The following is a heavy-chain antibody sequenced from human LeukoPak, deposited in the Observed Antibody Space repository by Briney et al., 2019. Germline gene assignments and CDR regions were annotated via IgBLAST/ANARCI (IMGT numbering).Heavy chain of an antibody. Sequence: PGGSLRLSCAASGFTFGSYGMHWVRQAPGKGLEWVAFIRYDGSNKYYADSVKGRFTISRDNSKNTLYLQMNSLRAEDTAVYYCARGGYYDSSGYYDAEYFQHWGQGTLVTVSS. CDR3: ARGGYYDSSGYYDAEYFQH. CDR2: IRYDGSNK. D-gene: IGHD3-22*01. J-gene: IGHJ1*01. V-gene: IGHV3-30*02. CDR1: GFTFGSYG.